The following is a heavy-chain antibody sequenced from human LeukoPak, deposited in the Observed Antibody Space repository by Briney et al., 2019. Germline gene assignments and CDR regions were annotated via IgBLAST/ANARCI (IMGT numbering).Heavy chain of an antibody. Sequence: GGSLRLSCAASGFSLSSYTVPWVGQAPGKGLESVSAVSNNGETYYLNSVKGRFTISRDSSKNTLYLQMDSLRTEDTAVYYCAREITGTLDYWGQGTLVTVSS. CDR1: GFSLSSYT. D-gene: IGHD4-17*01. V-gene: IGHV3-64*01. CDR3: AREITGTLDY. J-gene: IGHJ4*02. CDR2: VSNNGET.